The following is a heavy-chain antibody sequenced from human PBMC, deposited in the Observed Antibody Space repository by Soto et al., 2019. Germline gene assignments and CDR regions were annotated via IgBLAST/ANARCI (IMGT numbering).Heavy chain of an antibody. CDR1: GDTFSSYT. CDR3: ARRRYCGVACYTQYYGGMDV. V-gene: IGHV1-69*02. Sequence: QVQLVQSGPEVKKPGSSVRISCRSGGDTFSSYTVSWVRQTPGQGLEWMGKNNPVLGVTKYSRKIKGGKTITADKTKTTANMELSSLRYEDTVRYYCARRRYCGVACYTQYYGGMDVWGQGTSFIVSS. J-gene: IGHJ6*02. D-gene: IGHD2-21*02. CDR2: NNPVLGVT.